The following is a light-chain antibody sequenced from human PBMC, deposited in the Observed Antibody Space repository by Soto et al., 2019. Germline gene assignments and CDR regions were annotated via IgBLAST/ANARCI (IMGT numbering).Light chain of an antibody. Sequence: DIQMTQSPSTLSASVGDRVTITCRASQSIGDWLAWYQQKPGKAPKVLIYDASSLQSGVPSRVSGSGSGPEFTLTIGSLQPDDFATYYCLQYNALSQTFGQGTKVDI. J-gene: IGKJ1*01. CDR1: QSIGDW. V-gene: IGKV1-5*01. CDR3: LQYNALSQT. CDR2: DAS.